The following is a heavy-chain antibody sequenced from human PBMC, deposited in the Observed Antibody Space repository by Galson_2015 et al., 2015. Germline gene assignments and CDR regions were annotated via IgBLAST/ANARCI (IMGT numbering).Heavy chain of an antibody. D-gene: IGHD5-12*01. CDR3: AKDHRGYSGYARGVDYYGMDV. J-gene: IGHJ6*02. CDR2: ISGSGGST. CDR1: GFTFSNYA. Sequence: SLRLSYAASGFTFSNYAMSWVRQAPGKGLEWVSTISGSGGSTYYADSVKGRFTISRDNSKNTLYLQMNSLRAEDTAVYYCAKDHRGYSGYARGVDYYGMDVWGQGTTVTVSS. V-gene: IGHV3-23*01.